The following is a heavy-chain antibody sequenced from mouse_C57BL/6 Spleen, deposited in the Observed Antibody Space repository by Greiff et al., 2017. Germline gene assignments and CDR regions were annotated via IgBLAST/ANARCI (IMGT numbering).Heavy chain of an antibody. Sequence: VHLVESGPGLVQPSQSLSITCTVSGFSLTSYGVHWVRQSPGKGLEWLGVIWRGGSTDYNAAFMSRLSITKDNSKSQVFFKMNRLQADDTAIYYCAKKDGVTTRYYAMDYWGQVTSVTVSS. CDR3: AKKDGVTTRYYAMDY. J-gene: IGHJ4*01. CDR1: GFSLTSYG. D-gene: IGHD2-3*01. V-gene: IGHV2-5*01. CDR2: IWRGGST.